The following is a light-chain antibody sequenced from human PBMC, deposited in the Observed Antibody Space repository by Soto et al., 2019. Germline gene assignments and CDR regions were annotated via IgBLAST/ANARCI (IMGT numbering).Light chain of an antibody. Sequence: IVVKQSPATLSLSAGEILTLTWRASQSIPSNLDWYRQKPGQAPRLLIYDASTRATGIPATFSGRGSGTEVTLTIISLQSEDFEVYYCQHYTNWPITFGQGTRLEIK. CDR2: DAS. J-gene: IGKJ5*01. V-gene: IGKV3-15*01. CDR1: QSIPSN. CDR3: QHYTNWPIT.